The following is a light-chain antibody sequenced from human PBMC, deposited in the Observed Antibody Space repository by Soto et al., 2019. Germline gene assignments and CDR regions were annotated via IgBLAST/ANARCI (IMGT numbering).Light chain of an antibody. CDR1: SSNIGSNF. J-gene: IGLJ3*02. CDR3: AVWDDSLNGPL. V-gene: IGLV1-44*01. CDR2: TNN. Sequence: QSVLTQPPSASGTPGQSVTISCSGSSSNIGSNFVNWYQQLPGTAPKLLIYTNNQRPSGVPDRFSGSKSGTSASLAISGLQSEDEADYHCAVWDDSLNGPLFGGGNKLTVL.